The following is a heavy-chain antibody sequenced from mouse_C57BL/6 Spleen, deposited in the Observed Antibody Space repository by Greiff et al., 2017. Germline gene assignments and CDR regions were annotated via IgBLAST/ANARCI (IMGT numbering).Heavy chain of an antibody. CDR1: GYAFSSSW. J-gene: IGHJ4*01. Sequence: VQLQQSGPELVKPGASVKISCKASGYAFSSSWMNWVKQRPGKGLEWIGRIYPGDGDTNYNGKFKGKATLTADKSSSTAYMQLSSLTSEDSAVYFCARGGLWDAMDDWGQGTSVTVSS. CDR2: IYPGDGDT. V-gene: IGHV1-82*01. D-gene: IGHD1-1*02. CDR3: ARGGLWDAMDD.